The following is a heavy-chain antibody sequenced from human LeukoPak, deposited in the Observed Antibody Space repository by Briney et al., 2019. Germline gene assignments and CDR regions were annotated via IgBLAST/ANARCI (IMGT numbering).Heavy chain of an antibody. CDR3: AKTRTGSSTSCYDY. D-gene: IGHD2-2*01. CDR2: INQDGSEK. J-gene: IGHJ4*02. Sequence: GGSLRLSCAASGFTFSSYWMSWVRQAPGKGLEWVANINQDGSEKYCVDSVKGRFTISRDNAKNSLYLQMNSLRAEDTAVYYCAKTRTGSSTSCYDYWGQGTLVTVSS. CDR1: GFTFSSYW. V-gene: IGHV3-7*01.